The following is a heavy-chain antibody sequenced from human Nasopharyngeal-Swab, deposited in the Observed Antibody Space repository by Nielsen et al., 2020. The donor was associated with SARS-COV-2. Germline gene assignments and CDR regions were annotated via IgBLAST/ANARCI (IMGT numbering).Heavy chain of an antibody. J-gene: IGHJ4*02. V-gene: IGHV3-53*01. CDR3: AKDTEVGATTGDY. CDR2: TEIGGTT. Sequence: GESLKISCAVSGLTVSSTYMSWVRQAPGKGLEWVSVTEIGGTTHYADSVKGRFSISRDSSTNTLYLQMNNVRAEDTAVYYCAKDTEVGATTGDYWGQGTLVTVSS. CDR1: GLTVSSTY. D-gene: IGHD1-26*01.